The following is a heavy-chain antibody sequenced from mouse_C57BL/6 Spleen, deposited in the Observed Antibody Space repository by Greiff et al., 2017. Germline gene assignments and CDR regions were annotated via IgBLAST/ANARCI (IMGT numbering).Heavy chain of an antibody. D-gene: IGHD4-1*01. V-gene: IGHV1-80*01. J-gene: IGHJ4*01. CDR3: ARWDHGAMDY. CDR1: GYAFSSYW. CDR2: IYPGDGDT. Sequence: VMLVESGAELVKPGASVKISCKASGYAFSSYWMNWVKQRPGKGLEWIGQIYPGDGDTNYNGKFKGKATLTAAKSSSTAYMQLSSLTSEDSAVYFCARWDHGAMDYWGQGTSVTVSS.